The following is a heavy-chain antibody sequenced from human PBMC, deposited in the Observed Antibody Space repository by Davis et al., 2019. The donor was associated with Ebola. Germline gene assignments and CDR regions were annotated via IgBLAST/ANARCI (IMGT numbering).Heavy chain of an antibody. V-gene: IGHV4-59*01. D-gene: IGHD3-3*01. Sequence: SETLSLTCAVSGGSISSYYWSWIRQPPGKGLEWIGYIYYSGSTNYNPSLKSRVTISVDTSKNQFSLKLSSVTAADTAVYYCARVDYDFWSGYYSVWFDPWGQGTLVAVSS. CDR3: ARVDYDFWSGYYSVWFDP. J-gene: IGHJ5*02. CDR2: IYYSGST. CDR1: GGSISSYY.